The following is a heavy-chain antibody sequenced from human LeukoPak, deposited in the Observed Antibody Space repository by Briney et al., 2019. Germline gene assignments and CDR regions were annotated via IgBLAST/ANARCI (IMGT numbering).Heavy chain of an antibody. J-gene: IGHJ5*02. Sequence: SETLSLTCTVSGGSISDYYWSWIRQPPGEGREWIGYMYYSGATNYNPSLRSRVTISLDTSKNRVSLKLSSVTAADTAVYSCARHHRTKYCSGGSCYSGWFDPWGQGTLVTVSS. CDR1: GGSISDYY. CDR3: ARHHRTKYCSGGSCYSGWFDP. D-gene: IGHD2-15*01. CDR2: MYYSGAT. V-gene: IGHV4-59*08.